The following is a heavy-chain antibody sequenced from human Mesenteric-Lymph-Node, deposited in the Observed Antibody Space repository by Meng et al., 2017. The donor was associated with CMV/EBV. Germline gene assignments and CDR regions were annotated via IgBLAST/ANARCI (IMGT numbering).Heavy chain of an antibody. CDR1: GGTFSTHS. J-gene: IGHJ4*02. V-gene: IGHV1-69*05. CDR3: ARGYSSGWYIYIIDN. D-gene: IGHD6-19*01. CDR2: IIPTLASA. Sequence: SSVKVSCKASGGTFSTHSISWVRQAPGQGLEWMGEIIPTLASANYAQKFQGRVSITTDESTSTAYMDLSRLKSDETAVYYCARGYSSGWYIYIIDNWGQGTQVTVSS.